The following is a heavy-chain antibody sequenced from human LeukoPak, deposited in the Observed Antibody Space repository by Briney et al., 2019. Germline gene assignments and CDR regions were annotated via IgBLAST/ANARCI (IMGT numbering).Heavy chain of an antibody. CDR2: INPSNGDS. D-gene: IGHD5-18*01. CDR3: LRGERVTAERPAVDV. V-gene: IGHV1-2*02. Sequence: GASVKVSCMASGYTLTDYYIQWMRQAPGQGFEWISWINPSNGDSKSVKKFQGRVTMTWDTSVNTAYMEMSRLRYDDTAVYYCLRGERVTAERPAVDVWGKGTTVTVSP. J-gene: IGHJ6*04. CDR1: GYTLTDYY.